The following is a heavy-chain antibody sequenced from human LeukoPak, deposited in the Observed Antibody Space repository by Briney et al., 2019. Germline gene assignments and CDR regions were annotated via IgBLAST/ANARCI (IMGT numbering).Heavy chain of an antibody. CDR1: GYTFTSYG. J-gene: IGHJ5*02. D-gene: IGHD6-13*01. CDR3: ARDRLKTGYSSSRNWFDP. Sequence: EASVKVSCKASGYTFTSYGISWVRQAPGKGLEWMGGFDPEDGETIYAQKLQGRVTMTTDTSTSTAYMELRSLRSDDTAVYYCARDRLKTGYSSSRNWFDPWGQGTLVTVSS. CDR2: FDPEDGET. V-gene: IGHV1-18*01.